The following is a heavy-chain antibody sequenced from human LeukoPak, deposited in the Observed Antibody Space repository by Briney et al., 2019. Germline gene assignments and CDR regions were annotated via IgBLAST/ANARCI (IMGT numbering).Heavy chain of an antibody. CDR3: AGEYPNSSAWSSDY. J-gene: IGHJ4*02. V-gene: IGHV4-4*07. D-gene: IGHD6-19*01. CDR2: IYTSGST. CDR1: GGSISSYY. Sequence: PSETLSLTCTVSGGSISSYYWSWIRQPAGKGLEWIGRIYTSGSTNYNPSLKSRVTMSVDTSKNQFSLKLSSVTAADTALYYCAGEYPNSSAWSSDYWGQGTLVTVSS.